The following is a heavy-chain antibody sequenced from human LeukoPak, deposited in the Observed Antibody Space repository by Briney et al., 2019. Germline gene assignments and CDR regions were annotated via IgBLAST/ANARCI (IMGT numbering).Heavy chain of an antibody. V-gene: IGHV3-30*18. D-gene: IGHD3-10*01. J-gene: IGHJ4*02. CDR2: ISYDGSNK. CDR3: AKERLWFGTGFDY. Sequence: PGGSLRLSCAASGFTFSSYGMHWVRQAPGKGLEWVAVISYDGSNKYYADSVKGRFTISRDNSKNTLYLQMNSLRAEDTAVYYCAKERLWFGTGFDYWGQGTLVTVSS. CDR1: GFTFSSYG.